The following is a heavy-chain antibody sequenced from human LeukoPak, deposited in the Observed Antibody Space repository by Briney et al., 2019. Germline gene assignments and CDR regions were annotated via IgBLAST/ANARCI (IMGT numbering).Heavy chain of an antibody. CDR3: ARLQLYYYYMDV. Sequence: PSETLSLTCTVSGGSISSYYWSWIRQPPGKGLEWKGLEWIGYISNSGSTNYNPSLKSRVTISLDTSKNQFSLKLSSVTAADTAVYYCARLQLYYYYMDVWGKGTTVTVSS. CDR2: ISNSGST. J-gene: IGHJ6*03. V-gene: IGHV4-59*08. D-gene: IGHD4-11*01. CDR1: GGSISSYY.